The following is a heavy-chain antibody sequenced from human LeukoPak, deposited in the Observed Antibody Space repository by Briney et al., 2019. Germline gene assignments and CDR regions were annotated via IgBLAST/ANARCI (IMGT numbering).Heavy chain of an antibody. D-gene: IGHD3-22*01. CDR3: AREGSHSSGLYFDY. J-gene: IGHJ4*02. CDR2: IIPIFGTA. Sequence: ASVKVSCKASGYTFTSYGISWVRQAPGQGLEWMGGIIPIFGTANYAQKFQGRVTITADESTSTAYMELSSLRSEDTAVYYCAREGSHSSGLYFDYWGQGTLVTVSS. V-gene: IGHV1-69*13. CDR1: GYTFTSYG.